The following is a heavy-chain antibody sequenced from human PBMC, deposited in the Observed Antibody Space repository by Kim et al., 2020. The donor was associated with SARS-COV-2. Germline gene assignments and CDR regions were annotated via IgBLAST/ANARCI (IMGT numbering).Heavy chain of an antibody. D-gene: IGHD2-15*01. CDR2: IKQDGSEK. V-gene: IGHV3-7*03. Sequence: GESLKISCAASGFTFSSYWMSWVRQAPGKGLEWVANIKQDGSEKYYVDSVKGRFTISRDNAKNSLYLQMNSLRAEDTAVYYCAREPKVVAAMEDNVDYFDYWGQGTLVTVSS. CDR3: AREPKVVAAMEDNVDYFDY. CDR1: GFTFSSYW. J-gene: IGHJ4*02.